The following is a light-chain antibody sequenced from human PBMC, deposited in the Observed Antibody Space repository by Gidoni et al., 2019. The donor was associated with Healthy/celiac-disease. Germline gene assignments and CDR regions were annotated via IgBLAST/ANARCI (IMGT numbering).Light chain of an antibody. V-gene: IGLV2-14*01. CDR3: SSYTSSSTLV. Sequence: QSALTQPASVSGSPGPSITISCTGTSSDVGGYNYVSWYQPHPGKATKLMIYEVSNRPSGVANRFSGSKSGNTASLTIAGLQAEDEADYYCSSYTSSSTLVFGGGTKLTV. CDR1: SSDVGGYNY. CDR2: EVS. J-gene: IGLJ2*01.